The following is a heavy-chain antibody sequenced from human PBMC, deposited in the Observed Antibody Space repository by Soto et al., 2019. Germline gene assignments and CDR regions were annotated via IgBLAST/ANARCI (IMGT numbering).Heavy chain of an antibody. CDR3: ARGSPPIYWYFDL. Sequence: SETLSLTCTVSGGSISSYYWSWIRQPPGKGLEWIGYIYYSGSTNYNPSLKSRVTISVDTSKNQFSLKLSAVTAADTAVYYCARGSPPIYWYFDLWGRGTLVTVSS. J-gene: IGHJ2*01. CDR1: GGSISSYY. CDR2: IYYSGST. V-gene: IGHV4-59*01.